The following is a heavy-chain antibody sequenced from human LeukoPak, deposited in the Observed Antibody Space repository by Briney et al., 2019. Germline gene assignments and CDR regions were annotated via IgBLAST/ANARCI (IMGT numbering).Heavy chain of an antibody. D-gene: IGHD3-22*01. V-gene: IGHV1-3*01. CDR2: INAGNDYT. CDR3: GRGYYDSSGLSSSAFDL. J-gene: IGHJ3*01. CDR1: GYTFTSYA. Sequence: ASVKVSCKASGYTFTSYAIHWVRQAPGQRLEWMGWINAGNDYTKYSQKLQGRVTITRDTSASTAYMELSSLRSEDTAVYYCGRGYYDSSGLSSSAFDLWGQGTMVTVSS.